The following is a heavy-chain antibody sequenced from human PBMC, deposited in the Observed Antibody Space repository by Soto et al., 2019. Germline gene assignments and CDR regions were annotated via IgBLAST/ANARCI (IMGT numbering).Heavy chain of an antibody. CDR2: IYYSGSP. V-gene: IGHV4-59*08. Sequence: QVQLQESGPGLVKPSETLSLPCTVSGHSINNYYWSWVRPPPGKQLEWVGYIYYSGSPNYNPSLKRRVTIPVDTSKNQFSLKLTAVTAADTAVYYCARVSGAPYYYHCMDVWGEGPTVTVSS. J-gene: IGHJ6*03. D-gene: IGHD6-19*01. CDR3: ARVSGAPYYYHCMDV. CDR1: GHSINNYY.